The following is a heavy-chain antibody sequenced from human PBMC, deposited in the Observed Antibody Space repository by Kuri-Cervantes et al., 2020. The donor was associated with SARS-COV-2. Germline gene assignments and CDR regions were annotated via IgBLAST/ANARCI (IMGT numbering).Heavy chain of an antibody. V-gene: IGHV4-59*11. D-gene: IGHD3-10*01. J-gene: IGHJ5*02. CDR3: AGDYGASGYNWFDP. CDR2: IYYSGST. CDR1: GGSISSHY. Sequence: SETLSLTCTVSGGSISSHYWIWIRQPPGKALEWIGYIYYSGSTNFNPSLQSRVTISVDTSNNQFSLKLSSVTAADTAVYYCAGDYGASGYNWFDPWGQGTLVTVSS.